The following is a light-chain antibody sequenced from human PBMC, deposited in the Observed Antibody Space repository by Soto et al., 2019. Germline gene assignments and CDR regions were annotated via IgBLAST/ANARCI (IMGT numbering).Light chain of an antibody. CDR1: QSVSSK. Sequence: EIVMTESPATLSVSPGHRATLSCRASQSVSSKLAWYQQKPGQAPRLLIYGASTRATDIPARFSGSGSGTEFSLTISSLQSEDFAVYYCQQYSNWPWTFGQGTKVDIK. CDR3: QQYSNWPWT. J-gene: IGKJ1*01. V-gene: IGKV3-15*01. CDR2: GAS.